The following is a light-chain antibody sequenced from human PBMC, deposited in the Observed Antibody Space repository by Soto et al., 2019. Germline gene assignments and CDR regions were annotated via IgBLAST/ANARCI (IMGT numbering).Light chain of an antibody. Sequence: QSALTQPASVSGCPGQSITISCTGTSGDIGSYNRVSWYQQHPGKAPKLIIYEVTDRPSGVSNRFSGSKSGNTASLTISGLQAQDEAEYFCSSYTNINTRACVFGTGTQLTVL. V-gene: IGLV2-14*01. J-gene: IGLJ1*01. CDR3: SSYTNINTRACV. CDR2: EVT. CDR1: SGDIGSYNR.